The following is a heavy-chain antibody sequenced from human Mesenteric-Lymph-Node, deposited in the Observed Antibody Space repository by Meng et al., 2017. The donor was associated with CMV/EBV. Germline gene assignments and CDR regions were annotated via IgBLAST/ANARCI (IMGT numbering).Heavy chain of an antibody. CDR2: ISGSGGST. J-gene: IGHJ6*02. CDR1: GFSFSTYA. D-gene: IGHD4-11*01. V-gene: IGHV3-23*01. Sequence: GGSLRLSCAGSGFSFSTYAVRWVRQAPGKGLEWVSAISGSGGSTYYADSVKGRFTISRDNSKNTLYLQMNSLRAEDTAVYYCAKATLQSTYYYYYYGMDVWGQGTTVTVSS. CDR3: AKATLQSTYYYYYYGMDV.